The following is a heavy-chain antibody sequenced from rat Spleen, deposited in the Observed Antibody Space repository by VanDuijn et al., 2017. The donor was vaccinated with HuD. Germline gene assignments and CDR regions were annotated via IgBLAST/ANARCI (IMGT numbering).Heavy chain of an antibody. CDR1: GFTFSNYG. J-gene: IGHJ2*01. CDR2: ISPSGGST. CDR3: ATDHPARDY. V-gene: IGHV5-19*01. Sequence: EVQLVESGGGLVQPGRSLKLSCAASGFTFSNYGMHWIRQAPTKGLEWVASISPSGGSTYYRDSVKGRFTIARDNAKSTLNLQMDSLRSEDTATYYWATDHPARDYWGQGVMVTVSS. D-gene: IGHD1-4*01.